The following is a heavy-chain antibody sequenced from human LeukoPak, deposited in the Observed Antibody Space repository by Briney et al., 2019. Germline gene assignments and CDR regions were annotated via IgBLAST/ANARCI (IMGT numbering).Heavy chain of an antibody. CDR2: ISYDGSKK. V-gene: IGHV3-30*18. D-gene: IGHD3-9*01. J-gene: IGHJ3*02. Sequence: PGRSLRLSCVVSGFTFSSNHWVRQAPGKGLEWVAVISYDGSKKYYADSVKGRFTISRDGSKNTLSLQMNSLRAEDTAVYYCAKEYDRVHDAFDIWGQGTMVTVSS. CDR1: GFTFSSN. CDR3: AKEYDRVHDAFDI.